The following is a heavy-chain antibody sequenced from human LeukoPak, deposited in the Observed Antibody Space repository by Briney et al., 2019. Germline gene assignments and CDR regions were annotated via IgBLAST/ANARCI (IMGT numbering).Heavy chain of an antibody. D-gene: IGHD6-6*01. Sequence: ASVKVSCKASGYTYTGYDINWVRQATGQGLEWMGWMNPNSGNTGYARKFQGRVTMTRNTSISTAYMELSSLRSEDTAVYYCARGTELVYYYYYMDVWGKGTTVTVSS. CDR2: MNPNSGNT. V-gene: IGHV1-8*01. CDR1: GYTYTGYD. J-gene: IGHJ6*03. CDR3: ARGTELVYYYYYMDV.